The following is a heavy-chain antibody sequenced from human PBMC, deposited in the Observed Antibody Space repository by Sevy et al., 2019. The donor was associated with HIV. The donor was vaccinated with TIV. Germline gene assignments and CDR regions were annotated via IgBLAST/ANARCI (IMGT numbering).Heavy chain of an antibody. V-gene: IGHV3-23*01. CDR3: AKAGRKRFFEWLWGSNRFDP. Sequence: GGSLRLSCAASGFTFSSYAMSWVRQAPGKGLEWVSAISGSGDSTYYADSVKGRFTISRDNSKNTLYLQMNSLRAEDTAVYYCAKAGRKRFFEWLWGSNRFDPWGQGTLVTVSS. CDR1: GFTFSSYA. D-gene: IGHD3-3*01. J-gene: IGHJ5*02. CDR2: ISGSGDST.